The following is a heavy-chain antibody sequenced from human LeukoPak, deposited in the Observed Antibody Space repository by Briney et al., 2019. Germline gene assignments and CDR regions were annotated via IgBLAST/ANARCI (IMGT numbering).Heavy chain of an antibody. CDR2: ISAYNGNT. J-gene: IGHJ3*02. CDR3: ARESSSWYAASDFDI. V-gene: IGHV1-18*01. D-gene: IGHD6-13*01. Sequence: GASVKVSCKASGYTFTRYGISWVRQAPGQGLEWMGWISAYNGNTNYAQKLQGRVTMTTDTSTSTAYMELRSLRSDDTAVYYCARESSSWYAASDFDIWGQGTMVTVSS. CDR1: GYTFTRYG.